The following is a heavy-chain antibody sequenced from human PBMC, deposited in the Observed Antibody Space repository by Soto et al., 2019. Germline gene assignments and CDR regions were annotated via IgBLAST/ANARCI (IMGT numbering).Heavy chain of an antibody. CDR3: ATIYNWNYNWFDP. CDR1: GYTLTELS. CDR2: FAPEDGET. Sequence: ASVKVSCKVSGYTLTELSMHWVRQAPGQGLEWMGGFAPEDGETSYAQKFQGRVTMTEDTSTETAYMELSSLRSEDTAVYYCATIYNWNYNWFDPWGQGTLVTVSS. J-gene: IGHJ5*02. D-gene: IGHD1-7*01. V-gene: IGHV1-24*01.